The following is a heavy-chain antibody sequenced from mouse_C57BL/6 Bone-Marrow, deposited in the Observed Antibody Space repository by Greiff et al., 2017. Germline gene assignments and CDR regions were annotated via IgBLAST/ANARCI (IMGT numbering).Heavy chain of an antibody. CDR3: ARFVNYGGAMDY. D-gene: IGHD1-1*02. J-gene: IGHJ4*01. CDR1: GYTFTSYW. Sequence: QVHVKQPGAELVKPGASVKLSCKASGYTFTSYWMHWVKQRPGQGLEWIGMIHPNSGSTNYNEKFKSKATLTVDNSSSTAYMQLRSLTSDDSAVYFCARFVNYGGAMDYWGQGTSVTVSS. CDR2: IHPNSGST. V-gene: IGHV1-64*01.